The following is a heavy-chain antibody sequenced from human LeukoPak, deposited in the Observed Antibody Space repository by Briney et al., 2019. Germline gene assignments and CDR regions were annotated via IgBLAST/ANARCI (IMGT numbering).Heavy chain of an antibody. CDR3: ARQTVAGLFDY. Sequence: SQTLSLTCAVSGVSISSGGYSWSWIRQPPGKGLEWIGYIYHSGSTYYNPSLKSRVTISVDRSKNQFSLKLCSVTAADTAVYYCARQTVAGLFDYWGQGTLVTVSS. J-gene: IGHJ4*02. CDR2: IYHSGST. D-gene: IGHD6-19*01. CDR1: GVSISSGGYS. V-gene: IGHV4-30-2*01.